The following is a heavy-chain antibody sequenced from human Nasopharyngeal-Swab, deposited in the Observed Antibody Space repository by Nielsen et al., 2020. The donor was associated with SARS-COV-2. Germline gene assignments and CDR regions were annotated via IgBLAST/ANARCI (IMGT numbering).Heavy chain of an antibody. Sequence: GESLKISCAASGFTFSSSWIHWVRQAPGKGLVWVSRINFDGSITGYADSVKGRFTISRDNAKNTVYLQMNSLRAEDTAVYYCTRDFDAATGYWGQGTLVTVSS. CDR3: TRDFDAATGY. V-gene: IGHV3-74*01. D-gene: IGHD5-18*01. J-gene: IGHJ4*02. CDR1: GFTFSSSW. CDR2: INFDGSIT.